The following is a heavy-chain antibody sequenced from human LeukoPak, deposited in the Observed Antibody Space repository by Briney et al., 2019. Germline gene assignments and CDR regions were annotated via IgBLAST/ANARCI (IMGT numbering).Heavy chain of an antibody. CDR1: GFTFSIYW. Sequence: GGSLRLSCAASGFTFSIYWMHWVRQAPGKGLVWVSRINSDGSSTSYADSVKGRFTISRDNSKNTLYLQMNSLRAEDTAVYYCARVPRESNWFDPWGQGTLVTVSS. D-gene: IGHD3-10*01. V-gene: IGHV3-74*01. CDR2: INSDGSST. CDR3: ARVPRESNWFDP. J-gene: IGHJ5*02.